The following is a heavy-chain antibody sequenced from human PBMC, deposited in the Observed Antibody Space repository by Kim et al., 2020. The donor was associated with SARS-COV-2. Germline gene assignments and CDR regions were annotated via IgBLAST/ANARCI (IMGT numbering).Heavy chain of an antibody. V-gene: IGHV3-53*01. D-gene: IGHD3-3*01. CDR3: ARVDYDSLLFDP. CDR1: GFTVSSNY. CDR2: IYSGGST. J-gene: IGHJ5*02. Sequence: GGSLRLSCAASGFTVSSNYMSWVRQAPGKGLEWVSVIYSGGSTYYADSVKGRFTISRDNSKNTLYLQMNSLRAEDTAVYYCARVDYDSLLFDPWGQGTLVTVSS.